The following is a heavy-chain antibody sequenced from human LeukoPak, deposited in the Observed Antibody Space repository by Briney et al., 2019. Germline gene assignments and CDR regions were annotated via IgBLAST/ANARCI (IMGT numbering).Heavy chain of an antibody. Sequence: GGSLRLSCAASGFTFSSYWMSWVRQAPEKGLEWVANINQGGSEKYYVDSVRGRFTISRDNAKNSLYLQMNSLRADDTAVYHCARDVTALDSWGQGTLVTASS. V-gene: IGHV3-7*01. CDR3: ARDVTALDS. D-gene: IGHD2-2*01. J-gene: IGHJ4*02. CDR1: GFTFSSYW. CDR2: INQGGSEK.